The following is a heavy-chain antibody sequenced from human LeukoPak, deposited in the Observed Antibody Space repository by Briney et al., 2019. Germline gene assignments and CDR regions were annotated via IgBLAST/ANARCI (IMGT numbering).Heavy chain of an antibody. CDR2: ISGSGGST. V-gene: IGHV3-23*01. Sequence: GGSLRLSCAASGFTFSSYAMSWVRQAPGKGLEWVSAISGSGGSTYYADSVKGQFTISRDNSKNTLYLQMNSLRAEDTAVYYCAKDRGGGYYDSSGYPFDYWGQGTLVTVSS. CDR3: AKDRGGGYYDSSGYPFDY. CDR1: GFTFSSYA. J-gene: IGHJ4*02. D-gene: IGHD3-22*01.